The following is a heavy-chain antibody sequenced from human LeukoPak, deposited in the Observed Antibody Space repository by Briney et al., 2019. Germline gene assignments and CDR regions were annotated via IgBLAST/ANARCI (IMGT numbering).Heavy chain of an antibody. Sequence: ASVKLSCKASGYTFTGYYMHWVRQAPGQGLEWMGWINPNSGGTNYAQKFQGRVTMTRDTSISTAYMELSRLRSNDTAVYYCARGRYPISDAFDIWGQGTMVTVSS. D-gene: IGHD1-20*01. V-gene: IGHV1-2*02. CDR3: ARGRYPISDAFDI. CDR1: GYTFTGYY. J-gene: IGHJ3*02. CDR2: INPNSGGT.